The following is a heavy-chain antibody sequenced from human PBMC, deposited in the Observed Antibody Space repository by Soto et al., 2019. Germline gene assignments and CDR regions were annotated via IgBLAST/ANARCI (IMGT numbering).Heavy chain of an antibody. CDR2: FNAGNGNS. CDR3: ARVLWGYGDYKLDY. V-gene: IGHV1-3*01. J-gene: IGHJ4*02. Sequence: ASVKVSCKASGYTFASYTIHWVRQAPGQRLEWMGWFNAGNGNSKYSQNFQGRVTITRDTSASTAYMELRSLRSEDTAVYYCARVLWGYGDYKLDYWGQGTLVTVSS. CDR1: GYTFASYT. D-gene: IGHD4-17*01.